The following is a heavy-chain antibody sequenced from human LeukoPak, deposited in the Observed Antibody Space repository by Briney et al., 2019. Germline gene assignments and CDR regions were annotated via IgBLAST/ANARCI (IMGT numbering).Heavy chain of an antibody. V-gene: IGHV3-30*02. CDR3: AKDLIL. Sequence: GVSLRLSCATSGFTFSTSDMHWVRQAPGKGLEWVSFIQYDGSRKNYVDSVKGRFTISRDNSKNTLYLQMFSLRPEDTAVYFCAKDLILWGQGTVVTVSS. J-gene: IGHJ3*01. CDR2: IQYDGSRK. CDR1: GFTFSTSD.